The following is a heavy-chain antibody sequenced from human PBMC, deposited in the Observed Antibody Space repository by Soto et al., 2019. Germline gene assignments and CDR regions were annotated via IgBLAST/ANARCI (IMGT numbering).Heavy chain of an antibody. CDR3: ARSHTGDSAFRAFDI. D-gene: IGHD2-21*02. V-gene: IGHV3-7*03. CDR1: QFSFSNYW. J-gene: IGHJ3*02. CDR2: IKKDESET. Sequence: LVQSGGGLVPPGESLTVSCAPSQFSFSNYWMIWVRQAPGKALEWVANIKKDESETDYVDSVRGRFTIFRDNAKNLLYLQMRRLRVEDTAVYYCARSHTGDSAFRAFDIWGQGTVVTV.